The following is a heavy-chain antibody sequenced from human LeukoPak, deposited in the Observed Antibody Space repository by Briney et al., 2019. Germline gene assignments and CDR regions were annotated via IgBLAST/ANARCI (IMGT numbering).Heavy chain of an antibody. CDR3: AKDTSGYYARWGDY. D-gene: IGHD3-22*01. V-gene: IGHV3-23*01. Sequence: GGSLRLSCAASGFTVSSNYMSWVRQAPGKGLEWVSAISGSDGSTYYADSVRGRFTISRDNSKNTLYLQMNSLRAEDTAVYYCAKDTSGYYARWGDYWGQGTLVTVSS. CDR2: ISGSDGST. J-gene: IGHJ4*02. CDR1: GFTVSSNY.